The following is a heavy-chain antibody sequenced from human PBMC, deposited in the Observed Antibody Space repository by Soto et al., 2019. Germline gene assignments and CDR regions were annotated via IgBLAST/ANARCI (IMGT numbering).Heavy chain of an antibody. D-gene: IGHD3-10*01. CDR3: ARYRNFYGSGSPTPYDAFDI. Sequence: ASVKVSCKASGYTFTSYGISWVRQAPGQGLEWMGWISAYNGNTNYAQKLQGRVTMTTDTSTSTAYLELRSLRSDDTAVYYCARYRNFYGSGSPTPYDAFDILGQGTMVTVSS. J-gene: IGHJ3*02. CDR1: GYTFTSYG. V-gene: IGHV1-18*04. CDR2: ISAYNGNT.